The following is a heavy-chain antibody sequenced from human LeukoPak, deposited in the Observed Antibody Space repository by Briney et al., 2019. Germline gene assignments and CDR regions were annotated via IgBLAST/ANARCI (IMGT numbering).Heavy chain of an antibody. D-gene: IGHD3-22*01. J-gene: IGHJ5*02. V-gene: IGHV1-18*01. CDR3: ARDRPHSSGYYRLNWFDP. Sequence: ASVKVSCKASGYTFTSYGISWVRQAPGQGLEWMGWISAYNGNTNYAQKLQGRVTMTTDTSTSTAYMELSRLRSDDTAVYYCARDRPHSSGYYRLNWFDPWGQGTLVTVSS. CDR1: GYTFTSYG. CDR2: ISAYNGNT.